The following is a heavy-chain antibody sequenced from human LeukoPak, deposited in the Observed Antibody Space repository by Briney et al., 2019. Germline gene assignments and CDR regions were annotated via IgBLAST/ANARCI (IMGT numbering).Heavy chain of an antibody. CDR2: IWYDGSNK. CDR1: GFTFSSCG. Sequence: GGSLRLSCAASGFTFSSCGMHWVRQAPGKGLEWVAVIWYDGSNKYYADSVKGRFTISRDNSKNTLYLQMNSLRAEDTAVYYCARSPCSSTSCYYYYYMDVWGKGTTVTVSS. CDR3: ARSPCSSTSCYYYYYMDV. J-gene: IGHJ6*03. V-gene: IGHV3-33*01. D-gene: IGHD2-2*01.